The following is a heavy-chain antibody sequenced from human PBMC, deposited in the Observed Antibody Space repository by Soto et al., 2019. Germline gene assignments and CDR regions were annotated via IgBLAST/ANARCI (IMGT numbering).Heavy chain of an antibody. Sequence: PGESLKISCKGSGYSFRNNWITWVRQMPGNGLEWMGIIYPGDSDTRYSPSFQGQVTISADKSISTAFLQWSRLKASDTAIFYCARTYYYDSSDYYPFDFWGQGTLVTVSS. CDR1: GYSFRNNW. V-gene: IGHV5-51*01. J-gene: IGHJ4*02. D-gene: IGHD3-22*01. CDR3: ARTYYYDSSDYYPFDF. CDR2: IYPGDSDT.